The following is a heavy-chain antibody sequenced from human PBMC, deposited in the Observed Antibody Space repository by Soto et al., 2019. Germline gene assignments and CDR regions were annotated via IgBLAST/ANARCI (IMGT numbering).Heavy chain of an antibody. CDR2: IIPIFGTA. CDR3: ARDGTSIWNQQEYGMDV. D-gene: IGHD1-1*01. CDR1: GGTFSSYA. V-gene: IGHV1-69*01. Sequence: QVQLVQSGAEVKKPGSSVKVSCKASGGTFSSYAISWVRQAPGQGLDWMGGIIPIFGTANYAQKLQGRVTLNADESTSTAYMELRSLRCEDTAVYYCARDGTSIWNQQEYGMDVWGQGTTVTVSS. J-gene: IGHJ6*02.